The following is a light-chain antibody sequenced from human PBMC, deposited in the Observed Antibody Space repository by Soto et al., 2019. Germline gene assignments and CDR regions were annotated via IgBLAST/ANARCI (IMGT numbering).Light chain of an antibody. CDR3: QQYNSYPWT. Sequence: DIQMTQSPSTLTASVGDRVTITCRASQSISSWLAWYQQKPGKAPKLLIYDASTLESGAPSRFSGSGSGTELTLTINSLQPDDFATYYCQQYNSYPWTVGQGTKVEIK. V-gene: IGKV1-5*01. CDR1: QSISSW. CDR2: DAS. J-gene: IGKJ1*01.